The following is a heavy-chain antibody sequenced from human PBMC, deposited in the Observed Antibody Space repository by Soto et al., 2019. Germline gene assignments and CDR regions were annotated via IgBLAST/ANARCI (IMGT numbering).Heavy chain of an antibody. V-gene: IGHV3-74*01. Sequence: GGSLRLSCTASGFTFAFYWMHWVRQTPGKGLVWVSRINPEGTTTNYADSVEGRFTISRDNAKSALYLQMNSLSAEDTAIYYCASDTFGLRDTWGQGTLVTVSS. J-gene: IGHJ5*02. D-gene: IGHD3-16*01. CDR2: INPEGTTT. CDR3: ASDTFGLRDT. CDR1: GFTFAFYW.